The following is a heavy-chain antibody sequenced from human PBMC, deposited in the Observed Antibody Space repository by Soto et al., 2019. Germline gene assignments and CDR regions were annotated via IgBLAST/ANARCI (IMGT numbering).Heavy chain of an antibody. J-gene: IGHJ5*02. D-gene: IGHD1-26*01. CDR2: INPNSGGT. CDR3: ARVKQRSSGWFDP. CDR1: GYTFTGYY. V-gene: IGHV1-2*02. Sequence: QVQLVQSGAEVKKPGASVKVSCKASGYTFTGYYMHWVRQAPGQGREWMGWINPNSGGTNYAQKFQGRVTMTRDTSISTDYMELSRLRSDDTAVYYCARVKQRSSGWFDPWGQGTLVTVSS.